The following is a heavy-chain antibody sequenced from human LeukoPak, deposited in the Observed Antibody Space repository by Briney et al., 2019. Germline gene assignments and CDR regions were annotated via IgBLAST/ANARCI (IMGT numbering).Heavy chain of an antibody. J-gene: IGHJ4*02. D-gene: IGHD1-26*01. Sequence: GGSLRLSCAASGFTFSCYVMTWVRQAPGKGLEWVSAISAIGGGTYYADSVKGRSTISRDNSKGTMYLQMNSLRAEDTAVYYCAKASRSGTYRHYFDYWGQGTLVTVSS. V-gene: IGHV3-23*01. CDR2: ISAIGGGT. CDR3: AKASRSGTYRHYFDY. CDR1: GFTFSCYV.